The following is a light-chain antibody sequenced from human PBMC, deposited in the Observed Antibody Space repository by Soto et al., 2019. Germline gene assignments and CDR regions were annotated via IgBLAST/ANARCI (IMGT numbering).Light chain of an antibody. CDR2: DAS. CDR1: QSVSSH. CDR3: QQYNNWPPWT. V-gene: IGKV3-11*01. Sequence: EIVLTQSPGTLSLSPGERATLSCRASQSVSSHLAWYQQKPGQAPRLLIYDASNRATGIPARFSGSGSGTDFTLTISSLEPEDFAVYYCQQYNNWPPWTFGQGTKVEIK. J-gene: IGKJ1*01.